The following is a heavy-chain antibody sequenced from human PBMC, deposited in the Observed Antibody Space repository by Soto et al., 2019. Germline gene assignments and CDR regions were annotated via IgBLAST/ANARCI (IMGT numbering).Heavy chain of an antibody. D-gene: IGHD3-16*01. Sequence: QVQLVESGGGLVEPGGSLRLSCAASGFGVGDNYMTWIRQAPGKGLEWLSYSSSSGGYTNYADSVKGRFTISRDNAKNSLYLQMDSLRAEDTAVYFCARSSGRRHVFTFDYGLDVWGQGTTVTVSS. V-gene: IGHV3-11*06. CDR2: SSSSGGYT. CDR3: ARSSGRRHVFTFDYGLDV. CDR1: GFGVGDNY. J-gene: IGHJ6*02.